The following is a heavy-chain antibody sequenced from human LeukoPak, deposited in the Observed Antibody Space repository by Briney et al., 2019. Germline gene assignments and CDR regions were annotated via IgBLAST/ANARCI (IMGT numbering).Heavy chain of an antibody. CDR3: TRDLTGSTWSENDY. CDR1: GLSVRGSY. V-gene: IGHV3-53*01. J-gene: IGHJ4*02. D-gene: IGHD6-13*01. CDR2: IYSGDRT. Sequence: PGGSLRLSCVASGLSVRGSYMSWVRQAPGKGLEGVSVIYSGDRTYYSDSVKGRCTIFTDTSKNTLYLQMNNLRADDTAMYYCTRDLTGSTWSENDYWGQGTLVTISS.